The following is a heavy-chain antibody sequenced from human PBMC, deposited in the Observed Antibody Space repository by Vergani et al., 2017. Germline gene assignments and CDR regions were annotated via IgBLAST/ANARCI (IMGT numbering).Heavy chain of an antibody. CDR2: ISGSGGST. CDR3: AKDQNTRVRGPLPKETTAFDY. CDR1: GFTFSSYA. J-gene: IGHJ4*02. V-gene: IGHV3-23*01. Sequence: EVQLLESGGGLVQPGGSLRLSCAASGFTFSSYAMSWVRQAPGKGLEWVSAISGSGGSTYYADSVKGRFTISRDNSKNTLYLQMNSLRAEDTAVYYCAKDQNTRVRGPLPKETTAFDYWGQGTLVTVSS. D-gene: IGHD3-10*01.